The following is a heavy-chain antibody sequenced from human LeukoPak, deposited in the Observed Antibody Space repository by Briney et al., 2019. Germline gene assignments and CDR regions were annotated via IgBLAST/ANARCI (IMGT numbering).Heavy chain of an antibody. D-gene: IGHD4-11*01. Sequence: SETLSLTCTVSGGSISSSSYYWGWIRQPPGKGLEWIGSIYYSGSTYYNPSLKSRVTMSVDTSKNQFSLKLSSVTAADTAVYYCARDDYSNLGGYYMDVWGKGTTVTVSS. CDR1: GGSISSSSYY. V-gene: IGHV4-39*07. CDR3: ARDDYSNLGGYYMDV. CDR2: IYYSGST. J-gene: IGHJ6*03.